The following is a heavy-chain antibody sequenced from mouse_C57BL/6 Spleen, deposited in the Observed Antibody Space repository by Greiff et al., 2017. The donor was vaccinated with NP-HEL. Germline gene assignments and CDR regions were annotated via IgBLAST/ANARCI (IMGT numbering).Heavy chain of an antibody. D-gene: IGHD3-2*02. CDR3: ARGGSSGVYYFDD. CDR1: GYTFTSYG. CDR2: IYPRSGNT. Sequence: QVQLQQSGAELARPGASVKLSCKASGYTFTSYGISWVKQRTGQGLEWIGEIYPRSGNTYYNEKFKGKATLTADKSSSTAYMELRSLTSEDSAVYFCARGGSSGVYYFDDWGQGTTLTVSS. V-gene: IGHV1-81*01. J-gene: IGHJ2*01.